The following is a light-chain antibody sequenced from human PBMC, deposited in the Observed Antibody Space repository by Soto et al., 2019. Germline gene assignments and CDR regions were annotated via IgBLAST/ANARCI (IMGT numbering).Light chain of an antibody. CDR1: QSISSS. CDR3: QQSCSTLWT. V-gene: IGKV1-39*01. CDR2: AAS. Sequence: DIQMTQSPSSLSASVGDRVTITCRASQSISSSLNWYQQKPGKAPNLLIYAASSLQSGVPSRFSGSGSGTDFTLTISSLQPEDIATYYCQQSCSTLWTFGQGTKVEIK. J-gene: IGKJ1*01.